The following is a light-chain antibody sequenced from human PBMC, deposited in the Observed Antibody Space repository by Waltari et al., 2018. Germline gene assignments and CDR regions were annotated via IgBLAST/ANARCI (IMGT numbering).Light chain of an antibody. CDR2: GAS. V-gene: IGKV3-20*01. J-gene: IGKJ4*01. CDR3: QQYGTSPPDT. Sequence: EIVLTQSPGTLSLSPGERATLSCKASQSVSSSYLAWYQQKPGQAPRFLIYGASSRATGIPDRFSGSGSGTDFTLTISRLEPEDFAVYYCQQYGTSPPDTFGGGTKVELK. CDR1: QSVSSSY.